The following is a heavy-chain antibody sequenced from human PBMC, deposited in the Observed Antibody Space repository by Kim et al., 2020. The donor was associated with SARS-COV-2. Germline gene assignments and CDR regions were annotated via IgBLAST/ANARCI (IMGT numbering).Heavy chain of an antibody. J-gene: IGHJ6*02. CDR1: GGTFSNYG. CDR3: AWGNRWFGELSGFYYGMDV. Sequence: SVKVSCKASGGTFSNYGISWVRQAPGQGLEWMGGIIPLFNTPNYAQKFQGRVTFTADESTSAAYMELSSLRSEDTAVYYCAWGNRWFGELSGFYYGMDVWGQGTTVTVSS. V-gene: IGHV1-69*13. CDR2: IIPLFNTP. D-gene: IGHD3-10*01.